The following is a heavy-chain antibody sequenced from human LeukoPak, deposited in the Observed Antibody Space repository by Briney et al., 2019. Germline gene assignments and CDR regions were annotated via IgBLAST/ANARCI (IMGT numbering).Heavy chain of an antibody. V-gene: IGHV4-4*07. CDR1: GDPMSSFY. CDR3: ARGSIAALGPGDY. CDR2: FYTSGST. D-gene: IGHD6-13*01. J-gene: IGHJ4*02. Sequence: SETLSLTCTVPGDPMSSFYWSWIRQPAGKGLEWIGRFYTSGSTNYNPSFKSRVTMSIDTSKNQFSLKLTSVTAADTAVYYCARGSIAALGPGDYGGQGTLVTVSS.